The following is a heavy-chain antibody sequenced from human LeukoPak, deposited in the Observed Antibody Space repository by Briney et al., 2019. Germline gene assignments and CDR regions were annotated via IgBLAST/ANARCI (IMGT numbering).Heavy chain of an antibody. CDR3: ARACPSSSWHQFDY. V-gene: IGHV3-66*01. J-gene: IGHJ4*02. CDR2: IYSGGRT. D-gene: IGHD6-13*01. CDR1: GFTVSSNY. Sequence: GSLRLSCAASGFTVSSNYMSWVRQAPGRGLEWGSIIYSGGRTYYADSVKGRFTIARNNSKNTQYLQMNSLRAEDTAVYCARACPSSSWHQFDYWGQGTLVTVSS.